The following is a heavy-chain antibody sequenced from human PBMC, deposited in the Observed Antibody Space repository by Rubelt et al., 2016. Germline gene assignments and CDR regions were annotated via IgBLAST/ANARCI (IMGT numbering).Heavy chain of an antibody. CDR2: TNPSGGST. J-gene: IGHJ6*02. V-gene: IGHV1-46*01. Sequence: QGLEWMGITNPSGGSTSYAQKFQGRVTMTRDTSTSTVYMELSSLRSEDTAVYYCARDRSSTSLDVWGQGTTVTVSS. D-gene: IGHD2-2*01. CDR3: ARDRSSTSLDV.